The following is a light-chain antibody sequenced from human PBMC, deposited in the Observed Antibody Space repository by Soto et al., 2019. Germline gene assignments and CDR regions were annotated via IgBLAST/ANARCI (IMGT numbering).Light chain of an antibody. V-gene: IGKV1-9*01. CDR2: DAS. J-gene: IGKJ2*01. Sequence: DIQLTQSPSFLSASVGDRVTITCRASQGISSYLAWFKQKPGEAPNLLISDASVIQSGVPSRFSGSGSGSEFTLTISSLQPEDFATYYCQQLHTYPYTFGQGTKVEIK. CDR3: QQLHTYPYT. CDR1: QGISSY.